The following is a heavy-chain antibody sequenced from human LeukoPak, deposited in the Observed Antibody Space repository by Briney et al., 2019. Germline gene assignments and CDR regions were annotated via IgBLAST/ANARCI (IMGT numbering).Heavy chain of an antibody. J-gene: IGHJ3*02. V-gene: IGHV3-20*04. CDR1: GFTFDDYG. CDR2: INWNGGST. Sequence: PGGSLRLSCAASGFTFDDYGMSWVRQAPGKGLEWVSGINWNGGSTGYADSVKGRFTISRDNAKNSLYLQMSSLRAEDTALYYWARGVTMILYDAFDIWAKGTTVTVSS. CDR3: ARGVTMILYDAFDI. D-gene: IGHD3-22*01.